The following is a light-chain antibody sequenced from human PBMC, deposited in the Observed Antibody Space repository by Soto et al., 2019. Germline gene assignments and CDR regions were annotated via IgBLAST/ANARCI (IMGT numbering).Light chain of an antibody. CDR1: QDIHNY. Sequence: AVLLTQSPSSFSASTGDRATITCRASQDIHNYLAWYQQVPGKAPKLLLYAASILHTGVPSRFSGSGSGTDFPLTIDGLQSEDFATYFCQHYYNYPWTFGQGTTVE. CDR3: QHYYNYPWT. V-gene: IGKV1-8*01. J-gene: IGKJ1*01. CDR2: AAS.